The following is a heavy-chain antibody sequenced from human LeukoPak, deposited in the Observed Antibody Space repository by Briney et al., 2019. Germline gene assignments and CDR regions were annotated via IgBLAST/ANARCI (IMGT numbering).Heavy chain of an antibody. D-gene: IGHD6-13*01. V-gene: IGHV4-59*01. Sequence: SETLSLTCTVSGGSISSYYWSWIRQPPGKGLEWIGYIYYSGSTNYNPSLKSRVNISVDTSKNPFSLKLSSVTAADTAVYYCARSYSSSKNDAFDIWGQGTMVTVSS. CDR2: IYYSGST. CDR1: GGSISSYY. CDR3: ARSYSSSKNDAFDI. J-gene: IGHJ3*02.